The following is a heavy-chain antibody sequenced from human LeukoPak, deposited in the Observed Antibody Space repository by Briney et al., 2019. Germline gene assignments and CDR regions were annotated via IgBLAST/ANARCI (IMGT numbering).Heavy chain of an antibody. CDR1: GGSISSYY. CDR2: IYYSGST. V-gene: IGHV4-59*01. CDR3: ARGDSMVRGVIPFDY. J-gene: IGHJ4*02. D-gene: IGHD3-10*01. Sequence: SETLSLTCTVSGGSISSYYWSWIWQPPGKGLEWIGYIYYSGSTNYNPSLKSRVTISVDTSKNQFSLKLSSVTAADTAVYYCARGDSMVRGVIPFDYWGQGTLVTVSS.